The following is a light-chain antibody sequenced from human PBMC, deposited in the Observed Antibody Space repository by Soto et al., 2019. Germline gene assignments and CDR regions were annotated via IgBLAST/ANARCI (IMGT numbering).Light chain of an antibody. CDR1: SNDIGSFNY. V-gene: IGLV2-11*01. CDR2: DVS. Sequence: QSALTQPRSVSGSPGQSVTISCTGTSNDIGSFNYVSWYQQHPGKAPKLIIYDVSVRRSGVPDRFSGSKSGNTASLTISGLQAEDESDYSCCSYAGSYPVIFGGGTKLTVL. J-gene: IGLJ2*01. CDR3: CSYAGSYPVI.